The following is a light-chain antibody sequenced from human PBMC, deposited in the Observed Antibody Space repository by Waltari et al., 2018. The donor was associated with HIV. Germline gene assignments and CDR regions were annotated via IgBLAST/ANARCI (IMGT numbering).Light chain of an antibody. CDR3: CSYAGSSIMV. Sequence: QSALTQPASVSGSPGQSITISCTGTSSDVGSYSLVSWYQQHPGKAPKLMIYEGSKRPSGGSNRFSGSKSGNTASLTISGLQAEDEADYNCCSYAGSSIMVFGGGTKLTVL. CDR2: EGS. V-gene: IGLV2-23*01. CDR1: SSDVGSYSL. J-gene: IGLJ2*01.